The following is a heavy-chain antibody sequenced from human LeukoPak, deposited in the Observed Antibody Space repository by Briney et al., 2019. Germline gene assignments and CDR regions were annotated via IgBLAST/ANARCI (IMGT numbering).Heavy chain of an antibody. CDR2: IYYSGST. Sequence: SETLSLTCTVSGGSVSSGSYYWGWIRQPPGKGLEWIGYIYYSGSTNYNPSLKSRVTISVDTSKNQFSPKLSSVTAADTAVYYCARDKGQQLVVGAFDIWGQGTMVTVSS. J-gene: IGHJ3*02. D-gene: IGHD6-13*01. V-gene: IGHV4-61*01. CDR1: GGSVSSGSYY. CDR3: ARDKGQQLVVGAFDI.